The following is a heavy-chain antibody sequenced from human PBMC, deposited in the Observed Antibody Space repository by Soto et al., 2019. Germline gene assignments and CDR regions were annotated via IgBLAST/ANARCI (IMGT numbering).Heavy chain of an antibody. J-gene: IGHJ6*02. D-gene: IGHD3-3*01. CDR1: GYTFTSYD. V-gene: IGHV1-46*01. CDR3: ARDRTYYDFWSGYVPDYYYGMDV. CDR2: INPSGGST. Sequence: ASVKVSCKASGYTFTSYDMHWVRQAPGQGLEWMGIINPSGGSTSYAQKFQGRVTMTRDTSTSTVYMELSSLRSEDTAVYYCARDRTYYDFWSGYVPDYYYGMDVWGQ.